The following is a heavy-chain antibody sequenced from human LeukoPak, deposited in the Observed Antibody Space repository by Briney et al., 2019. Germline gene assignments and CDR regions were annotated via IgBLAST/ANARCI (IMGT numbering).Heavy chain of an antibody. D-gene: IGHD3-10*01. J-gene: IGHJ4*02. Sequence: AGGSLRLSCAASGFTFSRHSMNWVRQAPGKGLEWVSYISSSSDTIYYADSVKGRFTISRDNAHNSLYLQMNSLRAEDTAVYYCAMVRGVIFDNWGQGTLVTVSS. V-gene: IGHV3-48*04. CDR3: AMVRGVIFDN. CDR2: ISSSSDTI. CDR1: GFTFSRHS.